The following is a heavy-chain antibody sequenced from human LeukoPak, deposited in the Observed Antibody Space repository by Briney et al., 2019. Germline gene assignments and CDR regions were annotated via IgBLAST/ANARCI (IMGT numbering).Heavy chain of an antibody. CDR1: GGSISSYY. D-gene: IGHD2-15*01. V-gene: IGHV4-59*01. CDR2: IFNSGST. J-gene: IGHJ4*02. Sequence: SETLSLTCTVSGGSISSYYWSWIRQPPGKGLEWIGCIFNSGSTNYNPSLKSRVTISVDTSKTQFSLKLSSMTAADTAVYYCARVREEYCSGGSCYSFDYWGQGTLVTVSS. CDR3: ARVREEYCSGGSCYSFDY.